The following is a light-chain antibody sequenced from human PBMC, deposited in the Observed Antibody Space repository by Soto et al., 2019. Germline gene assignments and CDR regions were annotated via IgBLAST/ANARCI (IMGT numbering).Light chain of an antibody. CDR2: GAS. CDR1: QSVSNN. J-gene: IGKJ4*01. Sequence: EVVMTQSPATLSVSPGERATLSCRASQSVSNNLAWYQQKPGQAPRLLIYGASTRATGIPARFSGSGSGTEFTLTNSSLQSEDFAVYYCQQYNDWPPLTFGGGTKVELK. V-gene: IGKV3-15*01. CDR3: QQYNDWPPLT.